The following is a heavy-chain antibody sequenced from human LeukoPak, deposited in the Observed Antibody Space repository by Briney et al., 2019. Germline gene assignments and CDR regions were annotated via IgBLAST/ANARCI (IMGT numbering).Heavy chain of an antibody. CDR3: AKDGDTSGYEDIDY. CDR2: ISYDGSNK. D-gene: IGHD3-22*01. J-gene: IGHJ4*02. V-gene: IGHV3-30*18. CDR1: GFTFSNYG. Sequence: PGGSLRLSCAASGFTFSNYGMHWVRQAPGKGLEWVAVISYDGSNKYYADSVKGRFTISRNNSKNTLYLQMDSLRAEDTAVYYCAKDGDTSGYEDIDYWGQGTLVTVSS.